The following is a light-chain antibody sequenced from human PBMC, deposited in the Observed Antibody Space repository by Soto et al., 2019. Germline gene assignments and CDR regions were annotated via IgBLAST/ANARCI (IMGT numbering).Light chain of an antibody. J-gene: IGKJ2*01. CDR1: QSVSSTY. Sequence: EIVLTQSPGTLSLSPGEGTTLSCTTSQSVSSTYFAWYQQKPGQAPRLLIYGASNRATGIPDRFSGSGSGTDFSLTINRLEPEDSAMYFCQQSDTSPPGYTFGQGTKLEIK. V-gene: IGKV3-20*01. CDR2: GAS. CDR3: QQSDTSPPGYT.